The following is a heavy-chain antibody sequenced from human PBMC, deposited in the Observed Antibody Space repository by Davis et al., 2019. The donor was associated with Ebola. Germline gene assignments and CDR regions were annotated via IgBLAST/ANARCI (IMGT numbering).Heavy chain of an antibody. CDR2: ISGSGGST. D-gene: IGHD3-22*01. V-gene: IGHV3-23*01. CDR1: GFTFSSYA. CDR3: AKDGAMMVVVIMVY. J-gene: IGHJ4*02. Sequence: GESLKISCAASGFTFSSYAMSWVRQAPGKGLEWVSAISGSGGSTYYADSVKGRFTISRDNSKNTLYLQMNSLRAEDTAVYYCAKDGAMMVVVIMVYWGQGTLVTVSS.